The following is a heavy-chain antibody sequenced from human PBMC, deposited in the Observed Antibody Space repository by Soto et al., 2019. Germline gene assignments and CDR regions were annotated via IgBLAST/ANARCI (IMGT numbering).Heavy chain of an antibody. CDR1: GYTFTSYG. CDR3: ARGVYCSSTSCYDPSTNWFDP. D-gene: IGHD2-2*01. CDR2: ISAYNGNT. J-gene: IGHJ5*02. Sequence: GASVKVSCKASGYTFTSYGISWVRQAPGQGLEWMGWISAYNGNTNYAQKLQGRVTMTTDTSTSTAYMELRSLRSDDTAVYYCARGVYCSSTSCYDPSTNWFDPWGQGTLVTVSS. V-gene: IGHV1-18*01.